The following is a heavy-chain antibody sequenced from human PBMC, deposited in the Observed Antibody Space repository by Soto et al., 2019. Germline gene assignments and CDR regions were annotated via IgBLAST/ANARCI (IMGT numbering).Heavy chain of an antibody. CDR1: GFTFSNYW. V-gene: IGHV3-74*01. CDR3: ARGYFDWPPKKPPDY. J-gene: IGHJ4*02. Sequence: GGRALTWGSLRLSCAASGFTFSNYWMHWVRQAPGKGLVWVSRINSDGSRTNYADSVKGRFTISRDNAKKSLFLQMNSLRPEDTAVYYCARGYFDWPPKKPPDYWGQGTLVTVSS. CDR2: INSDGSRT. D-gene: IGHD3-9*01.